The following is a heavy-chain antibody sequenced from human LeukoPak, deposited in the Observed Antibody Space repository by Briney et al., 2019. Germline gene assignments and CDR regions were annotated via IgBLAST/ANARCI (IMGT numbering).Heavy chain of an antibody. CDR2: INHSGST. V-gene: IGHV4-34*01. CDR1: GGSFSGYY. Sequence: SETLSLTCVVYGGSFSGYYWSWIRQPPGKGLEWIGEINHSGSTNYNPSLKSRVTISVDTSKNQFSLKLSSVTAADTAVYYCARGLGTAMVRRFDLWGRGTLVTVSS. J-gene: IGHJ2*01. CDR3: ARGLGTAMVRRFDL. D-gene: IGHD5-18*01.